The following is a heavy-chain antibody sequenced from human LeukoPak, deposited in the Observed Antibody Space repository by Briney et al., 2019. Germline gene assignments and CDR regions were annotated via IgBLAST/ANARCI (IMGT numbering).Heavy chain of an antibody. V-gene: IGHV4-34*01. Sequence: SETLSLTCAVYGGSFSGYYWSWIRQPPGKGLEWIGEINHSGSTNYNPSVKSRVTISVDTSKNQFSLKLSSVTAADTAVYYCAREGRFRLTNTDGARFWNGPPGHYYYMDVWGKGTTVTVSS. J-gene: IGHJ6*03. CDR1: GGSFSGYY. CDR2: INHSGST. D-gene: IGHD1-1*01. CDR3: AREGRFRLTNTDGARFWNGPPGHYYYMDV.